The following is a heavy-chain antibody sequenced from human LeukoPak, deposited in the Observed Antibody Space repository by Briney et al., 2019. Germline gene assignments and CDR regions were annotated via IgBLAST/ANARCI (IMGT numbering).Heavy chain of an antibody. CDR2: IYYSGST. D-gene: IGHD3-10*01. CDR3: ARSYGSGSSYGMDV. J-gene: IGHJ6*04. CDR1: GGSISSGGYY. Sequence: SETLSLTCTVSGGSISSGGYYWSWIRQHPGKGLEWIGYIYYSGSTYYNPSLKSRVTISVDTSKNQFSLKLSSVTAADTAMYYCARSYGSGSSYGMDVWGKGTTVTVSS. V-gene: IGHV4-31*03.